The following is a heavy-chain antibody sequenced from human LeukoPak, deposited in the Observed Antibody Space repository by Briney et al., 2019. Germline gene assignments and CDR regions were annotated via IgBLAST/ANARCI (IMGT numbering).Heavy chain of an antibody. V-gene: IGHV4-30-2*01. J-gene: IGHJ5*02. Sequence: SQTLSLTCAVSGGSISSGGYSWSWIRQPPGKGLEWIGYIYHSGSTYYNPSLKSRVTISVDRSKNQFSLKLSSVTAADTAVYYCARDVGVTFGGVIDPWGQGTLVTVSS. CDR3: ARDVGVTFGGVIDP. D-gene: IGHD3-16*01. CDR1: GGSISSGGYS. CDR2: IYHSGST.